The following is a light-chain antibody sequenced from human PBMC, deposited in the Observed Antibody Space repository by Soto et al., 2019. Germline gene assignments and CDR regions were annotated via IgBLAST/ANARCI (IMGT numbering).Light chain of an antibody. V-gene: IGKV3-11*01. CDR2: DAS. CDR3: QQRSNWPPLLT. Sequence: EIVLTPSPAALSLSPGERATLSCRASQSVNSYLAWYQQKPGQAPRLFIYDASNRATGIPARFSGSGSGTDFTLTISSLEPEDFAVYYCQQRSNWPPLLTFGGGTKVDIK. CDR1: QSVNSY. J-gene: IGKJ4*01.